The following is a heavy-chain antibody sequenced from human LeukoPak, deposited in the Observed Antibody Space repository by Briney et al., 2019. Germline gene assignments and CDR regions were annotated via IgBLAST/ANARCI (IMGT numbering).Heavy chain of an antibody. Sequence: ASVKVSCKASGGTFSSYAISWVRQAPGQGLEWMGGIIPIFGTANYAQKFQGRVTITADKSTSTAYMELSSLRSEDTAVYYCARSYGGSFDAFDIWGQGTMVTVSS. CDR2: IIPIFGTA. D-gene: IGHD1-26*01. CDR1: GGTFSSYA. V-gene: IGHV1-69*06. J-gene: IGHJ3*02. CDR3: ARSYGGSFDAFDI.